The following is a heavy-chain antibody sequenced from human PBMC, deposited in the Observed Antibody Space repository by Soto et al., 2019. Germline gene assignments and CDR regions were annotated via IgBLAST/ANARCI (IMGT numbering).Heavy chain of an antibody. D-gene: IGHD4-17*01. Sequence: PGGSLRLSCAASGFTFSSYSMNWVRQAPGKGLEWVSSISSSSSYIYYADSVKGRFTISRDNAKNSLYLQMNSLRAEDTAVYYCARANYGASGAFDTWGQGTMVTVSS. CDR2: ISSSSSYI. CDR1: GFTFSSYS. J-gene: IGHJ3*02. V-gene: IGHV3-21*01. CDR3: ARANYGASGAFDT.